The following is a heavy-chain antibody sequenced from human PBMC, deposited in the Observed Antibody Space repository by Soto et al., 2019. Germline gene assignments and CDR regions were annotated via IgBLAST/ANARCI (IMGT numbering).Heavy chain of an antibody. CDR1: GGSISSSSYY. D-gene: IGHD6-13*01. J-gene: IGHJ6*02. CDR2: IYYSGST. CDR3: AGPNPVAGQYYYYYGMDV. V-gene: IGHV4-39*01. Sequence: PSETLSLTCTVPGGSISSSSYYWGWFRQPQWKGLEWIGSIYYSGSTYYNPSLKSRVTISVDTSKNQFSLKLSSVTAADTAVYYCAGPNPVAGQYYYYYGMDVWGQGTTVT.